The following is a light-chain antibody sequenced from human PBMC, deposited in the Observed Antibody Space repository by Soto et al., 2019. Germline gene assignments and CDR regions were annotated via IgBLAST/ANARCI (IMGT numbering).Light chain of an antibody. CDR2: DAS. CDR1: QSVNNY. J-gene: IGKJ4*01. CDR3: QQRGNWPLT. Sequence: EIVLTQSPATLSLSPGEGATLSCRASQSVNNYLAWYQQKPGQAPRLLIYDASNRATGIPARFRGSGSGTDFTLTISSLXXXXXXXYYCQQRGNWPLTFGGGTK. V-gene: IGKV3-11*01.